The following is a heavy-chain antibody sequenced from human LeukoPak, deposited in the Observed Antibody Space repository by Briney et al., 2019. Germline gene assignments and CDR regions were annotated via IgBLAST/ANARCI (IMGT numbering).Heavy chain of an antibody. V-gene: IGHV1-69*06. J-gene: IGHJ5*02. D-gene: IGHD2-15*01. Sequence: GASVKVSCKASGGTFSSYAISWVRQAPGQGLEWMGGIIPIFGTANYAQKFQGRVMITADKSTSTAYMELSSLRSEDTAVYYCARANGCSGGSCYSGSNGFWFDPWGQGTLVTVSS. CDR3: ARANGCSGGSCYSGSNGFWFDP. CDR1: GGTFSSYA. CDR2: IIPIFGTA.